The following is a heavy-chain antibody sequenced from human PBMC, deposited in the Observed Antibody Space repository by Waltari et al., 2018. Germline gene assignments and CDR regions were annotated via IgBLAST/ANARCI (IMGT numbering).Heavy chain of an antibody. CDR2: IYYSGST. J-gene: IGHJ4*02. V-gene: IGHV4-59*01. D-gene: IGHD3-22*01. CDR1: GGSISSYY. Sequence: QVQLQESGPGLVKPSETLSLTCTVSGGSISSYYWSWIRQPPGKGLEWIGYIYYSGSTNYYPYCKSRVTISVDTAKNQVSLKLCSVTAAYTAVYYCARGGWFYYYDSSGYYYYFDYSGQGTLVTVSS. CDR3: ARGGWFYYYDSSGYYYYFDY.